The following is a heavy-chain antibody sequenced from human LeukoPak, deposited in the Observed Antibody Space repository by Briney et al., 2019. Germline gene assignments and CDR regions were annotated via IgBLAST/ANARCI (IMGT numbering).Heavy chain of an antibody. V-gene: IGHV4-30-2*01. CDR3: ARDGRNPATPRQYNWFDP. D-gene: IGHD1-14*01. CDR1: GGSISSGGHY. Sequence: NPSETLSLTCTVSGGSISSGGHYWSWIRQPPGKGLEWIGYIYHSGSTYYNPSLKSRVTISVDRSKNQFSLKLSSVTAADTAVYYCARDGRNPATPRQYNWFDPWGQGTLVTVSS. J-gene: IGHJ5*02. CDR2: IYHSGST.